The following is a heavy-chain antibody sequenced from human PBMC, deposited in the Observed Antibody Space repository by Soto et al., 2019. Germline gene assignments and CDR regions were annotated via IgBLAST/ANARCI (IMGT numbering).Heavy chain of an antibody. CDR2: INPNSGGT. D-gene: IGHD3-22*01. J-gene: IGHJ6*02. Sequence: GASVKVSFKASGYTFTGYYMHWVRQAPGQGLEWMGWINPNSGGTNYAQKFQGRVTMTRDTSISTAYMELSRLRSDDTAVYYCARDMQDSSGYVNDMGMDVWGQGTRATVSS. CDR3: ARDMQDSSGYVNDMGMDV. CDR1: GYTFTGYY. V-gene: IGHV1-2*02.